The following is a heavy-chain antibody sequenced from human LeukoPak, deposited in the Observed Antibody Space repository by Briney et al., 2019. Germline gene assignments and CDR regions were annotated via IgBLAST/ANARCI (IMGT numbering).Heavy chain of an antibody. CDR2: IYYSGST. J-gene: IGHJ4*02. CDR3: ARTLGGSLFDY. CDR1: GGSISSHY. Sequence: SETLSLTCTVSGGSISSHYWSWIRQPPGKGLEWIGYIYYSGSTNYNPSLKSRVTISVDTSKNQFSLKLSSVTAADTAVYYCARTLGGSLFDYWGQGTLVTVSS. D-gene: IGHD1-26*01. V-gene: IGHV4-59*11.